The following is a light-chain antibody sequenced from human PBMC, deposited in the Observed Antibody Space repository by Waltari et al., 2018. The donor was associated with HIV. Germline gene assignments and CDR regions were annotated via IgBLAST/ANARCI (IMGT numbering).Light chain of an antibody. CDR2: EVS. CDR1: SSDGGGYNL. Sequence: QSALTQPASVSGSPGQSLTISCTGTSSDGGGYNLGSLYQQHPGKAPKLMIYEVSKRPSGVSNRFSGSKSGNTASLTISGLQAEDEADYYCCAYAGSTTYVIFGGGTKLTVL. CDR3: CAYAGSTTYVI. V-gene: IGLV2-23*02. J-gene: IGLJ2*01.